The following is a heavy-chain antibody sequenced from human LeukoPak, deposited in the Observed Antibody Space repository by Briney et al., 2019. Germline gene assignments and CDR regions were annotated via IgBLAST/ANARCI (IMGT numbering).Heavy chain of an antibody. V-gene: IGHV3-21*01. J-gene: IGHJ4*02. D-gene: IGHD1-26*01. CDR3: ARLVGATDSPSDY. Sequence: GSLRLSCAASGFTFSSYNMNWVRQSPGKGLEWVSCISSGSSYIYYADSVKGRFTISRDNAKNSLYLQMNSLRAEDTAVYYCARLVGATDSPSDYWGQGSPVTVSS. CDR1: GFTFSSYN. CDR2: ISSGSSYI.